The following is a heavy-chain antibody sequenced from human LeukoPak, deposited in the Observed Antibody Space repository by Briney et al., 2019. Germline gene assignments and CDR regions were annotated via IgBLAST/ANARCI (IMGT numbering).Heavy chain of an antibody. V-gene: IGHV3-23*01. CDR3: AKELREVGATDY. Sequence: GGSLRLSCAASGFTFDDYAMHWVRQAPGKGLEWVSAISGSGGSTYYADSVKGRFTISRDNSKNTLYLQMNSLRAEDTAVYYCAKELREVGATDYWGQGTLVTVSS. CDR1: GFTFDDYA. CDR2: ISGSGGST. D-gene: IGHD1-26*01. J-gene: IGHJ4*02.